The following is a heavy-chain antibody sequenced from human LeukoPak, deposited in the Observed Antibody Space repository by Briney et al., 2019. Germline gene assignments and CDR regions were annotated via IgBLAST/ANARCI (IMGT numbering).Heavy chain of an antibody. CDR3: ARRPAEDLDY. CDR2: IYPGDSDT. Sequence: GESLKISCKGSGYSFASYLIGWVRQMPGKGLEWMGTIYPGDSDTRYSPSFQGQVSISADKSISTANLHWSSLKASDTAMYYCARRPAEDLDYWGQGTLVTVSS. V-gene: IGHV5-51*01. D-gene: IGHD6-13*01. J-gene: IGHJ4*02. CDR1: GYSFASYL.